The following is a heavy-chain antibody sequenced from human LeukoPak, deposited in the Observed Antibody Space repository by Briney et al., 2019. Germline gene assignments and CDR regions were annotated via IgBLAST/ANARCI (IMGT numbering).Heavy chain of an antibody. J-gene: IGHJ4*02. CDR1: GGSISGYF. D-gene: IGHD6-19*01. CDR3: ARDSGSSGWYLGY. Sequence: PSETLSLTCTVSGGSISGYFWSWIRQPPGKGLEWIGYIYYSGSTNYSPSLKSRVTISVDTSKNQFSLKLSSVTAADTALYYCARDSGSSGWYLGYWGQGTLVTVSS. V-gene: IGHV4-59*12. CDR2: IYYSGST.